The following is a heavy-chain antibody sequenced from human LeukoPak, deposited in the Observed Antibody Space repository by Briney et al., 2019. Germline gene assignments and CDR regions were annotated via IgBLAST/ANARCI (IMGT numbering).Heavy chain of an antibody. CDR3: AKGAPSGGSYSSDY. J-gene: IGHJ4*02. CDR1: GFTFSSYG. D-gene: IGHD1-26*01. V-gene: IGHV3-30*02. CDR2: IRYDGSNK. Sequence: GTSLRLSCAASGFTFSSYGMHWVRQAPGKGLEWVTFIRYDGSNKYYADSVKGRFTISRDNSNNTLYLQMNSQRAEDTAVYYCAKGAPSGGSYSSDYWGQGTLVTVSS.